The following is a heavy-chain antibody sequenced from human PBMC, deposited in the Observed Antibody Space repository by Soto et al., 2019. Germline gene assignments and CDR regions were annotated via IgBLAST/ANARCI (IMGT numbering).Heavy chain of an antibody. CDR2: ISAYNGNT. Sequence: ASVKVSCKASGYTFTSYGISWVRQAPGQGLEWMGWISAYNGNTNYAQKLQGRVTMTTDTSTSTAYMELSSLRSDDTAVYYCARDQCGVVGYSSSLYAFDIWGQGTMVTVSS. CDR1: GYTFTSYG. J-gene: IGHJ3*02. D-gene: IGHD6-13*01. CDR3: ARDQCGVVGYSSSLYAFDI. V-gene: IGHV1-18*01.